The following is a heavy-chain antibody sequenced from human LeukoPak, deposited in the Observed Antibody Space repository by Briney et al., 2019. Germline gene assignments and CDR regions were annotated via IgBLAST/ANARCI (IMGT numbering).Heavy chain of an antibody. V-gene: IGHV5-51*01. CDR3: AKSNYYDSSGYNGAFDY. CDR1: GYSLTSYW. D-gene: IGHD3-22*01. Sequence: GESLKISCKGSGYSLTSYWIGWVRQMPGKGLEWMGIIYPGDSDTKYGPSFQGQVTISADKSISTAYLQWSSLKASDTAMYYCAKSNYYDSSGYNGAFDYWGQGTLVTVSS. J-gene: IGHJ4*02. CDR2: IYPGDSDT.